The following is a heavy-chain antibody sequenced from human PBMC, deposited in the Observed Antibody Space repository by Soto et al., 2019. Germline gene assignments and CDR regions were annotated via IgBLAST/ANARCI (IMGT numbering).Heavy chain of an antibody. V-gene: IGHV4-4*07. CDR1: GGSISSYY. CDR2: IYTSGST. Sequence: SETLSLTCTVSGGSISSYYWSWIRQPAGKGLEWIGRIYTSGSTNYNPSLKSRVTMSVDTSKNQFSLKLSSVTAADTAVYYCARDLDDYVWGSYQYVMDVWGQGTTVTVSS. J-gene: IGHJ6*02. CDR3: ARDLDDYVWGSYQYVMDV. D-gene: IGHD3-16*02.